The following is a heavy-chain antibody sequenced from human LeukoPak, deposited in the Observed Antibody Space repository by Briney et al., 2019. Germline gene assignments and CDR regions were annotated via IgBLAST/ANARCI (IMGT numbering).Heavy chain of an antibody. CDR3: ARAYSGYDLYFDY. CDR2: INPNSGGT. J-gene: IGHJ4*02. CDR1: GYTLTGYY. D-gene: IGHD5-12*01. Sequence: ASVKVSCKASGYTLTGYYMHWVRQAPGQGLEWMGRINPNSGGTNYAQKFQGRVTMTRDTSISTAYMELSRLRSDDTAVYYCARAYSGYDLYFDYWGQGTLVTVSS. V-gene: IGHV1-2*06.